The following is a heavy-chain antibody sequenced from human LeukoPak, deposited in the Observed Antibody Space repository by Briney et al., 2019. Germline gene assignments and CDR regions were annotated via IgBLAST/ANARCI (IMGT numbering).Heavy chain of an antibody. Sequence: GGSLRLSCAASGFTFSSYNMNWVRRAPGKGLEWVSSISSSSSYIYYADSVKGRFTISRDNAKNSLYLQMNSLRAEDTAVYYCARDYYDSSGIFDYWGQGTLVTVSS. CDR3: ARDYYDSSGIFDY. V-gene: IGHV3-21*01. J-gene: IGHJ4*02. CDR1: GFTFSSYN. D-gene: IGHD3-22*01. CDR2: ISSSSSYI.